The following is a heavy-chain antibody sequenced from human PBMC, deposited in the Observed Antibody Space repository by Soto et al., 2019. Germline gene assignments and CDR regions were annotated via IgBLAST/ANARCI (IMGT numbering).Heavy chain of an antibody. CDR3: ASGLGYCTNGVCYRDRGWFDP. CDR1: GGSISSSSYY. J-gene: IGHJ5*02. CDR2: IYYSGST. D-gene: IGHD2-8*01. V-gene: IGHV4-39*01. Sequence: LSLTCTVSGGSISSSSYYWGWIRQPPGKGLEWIGSIYYSGSTYYNPSLKSRVTISVDTSKNQFSLKLSSVTAADTAVYYCASGLGYCTNGVCYRDRGWFDPWGQGTLVTVSS.